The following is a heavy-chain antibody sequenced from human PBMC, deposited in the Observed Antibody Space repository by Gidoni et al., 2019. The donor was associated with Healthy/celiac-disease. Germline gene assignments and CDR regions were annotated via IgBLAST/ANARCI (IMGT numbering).Heavy chain of an antibody. V-gene: IGHV4-31*03. CDR1: GGSISSGGYY. Sequence: QVQLQESGPGLVKPSQTLSLTCTVSGGSISSGGYYWSWIRQHPGKGLEWIGYIYYSGSTYYNPSLKSRVTISVDTSKNQFSLKLSSVTAADTAVYYCARWGSSGGQSDHEYFQHWGQGTLVTVSS. CDR2: IYYSGST. J-gene: IGHJ1*01. CDR3: ARWGSSGGQSDHEYFQH. D-gene: IGHD2-15*01.